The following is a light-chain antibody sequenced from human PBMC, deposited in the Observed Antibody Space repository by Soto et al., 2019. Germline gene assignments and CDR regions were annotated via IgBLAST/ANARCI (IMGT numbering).Light chain of an antibody. J-gene: IGKJ4*01. V-gene: IGKV1-9*01. CDR2: TAS. Sequence: DIQVTQSLHTLSASVGERVTLTCRASQTISTWMAWYQQKPGKAPKLLIYTASTLQSGVPSRFSGSGSGTEFTLTITSLQPEDFAAYYCQQLYTYPLTFGGGTKWIS. CDR1: QTISTW. CDR3: QQLYTYPLT.